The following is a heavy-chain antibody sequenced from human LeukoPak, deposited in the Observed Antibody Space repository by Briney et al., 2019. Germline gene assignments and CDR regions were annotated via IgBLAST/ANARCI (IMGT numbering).Heavy chain of an antibody. CDR3: ARDRIWYYYGSGRNDDFDI. V-gene: IGHV3-33*01. D-gene: IGHD3-10*01. CDR2: IWYDGSNK. J-gene: IGHJ3*02. Sequence: GGSLRLSCAASGFTFSSYGMHWVRQAPGKGLEWVAVIWYDGSNKYYADSVKGRFTISRDNSKNTLYLQMNSLRAEDTAVYYCARDRIWYYYGSGRNDDFDIWGQGTMVTVSS. CDR1: GFTFSSYG.